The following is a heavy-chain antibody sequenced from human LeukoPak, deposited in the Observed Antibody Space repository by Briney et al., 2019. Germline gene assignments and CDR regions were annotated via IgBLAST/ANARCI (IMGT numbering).Heavy chain of an antibody. CDR2: IDTSGTT. CDR1: GGSISSGSYY. D-gene: IGHD3-22*01. CDR3: ASDYLQNYYDSSGYYYY. V-gene: IGHV4-61*02. Sequence: PSGTLSLTCTVSGGSISSGSYYWSWIRQPAGKGLEWIGRIDTSGTTNYNPSLKSRVTISVDTSKNQFSLKLSSVTAADTAVYYCASDYLQNYYDSSGYYYYWGQGTLVTVSS. J-gene: IGHJ4*02.